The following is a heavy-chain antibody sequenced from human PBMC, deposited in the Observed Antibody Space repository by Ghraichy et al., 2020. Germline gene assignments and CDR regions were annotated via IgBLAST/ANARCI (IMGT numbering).Heavy chain of an antibody. Sequence: SETLSLTCTVSGGSISSYYWSWIRQPPGKGLEWIGYIYYSGSTNYNPSLKSRVTISVDTSKNQFSLKLSSVTAADTAVYYCAREAYSSSWFDYWGQGTLVTVSS. D-gene: IGHD6-13*01. J-gene: IGHJ4*02. CDR3: AREAYSSSWFDY. CDR2: IYYSGST. V-gene: IGHV4-59*01. CDR1: GGSISSYY.